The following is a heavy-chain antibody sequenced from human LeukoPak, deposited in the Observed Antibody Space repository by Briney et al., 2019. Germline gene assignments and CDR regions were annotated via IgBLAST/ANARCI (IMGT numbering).Heavy chain of an antibody. V-gene: IGHV3-33*01. CDR2: IWYDGSNK. Sequence: GGSLRLSCAASGFTFSRFGMHWVRQAPGKGLEWVAVIWYDGSNKEYADSVKGRFTISRDNSKNTLYLQMNSLRAEDTAVYYCARSRHYGSGSYFDYWGQGTLVTVSS. J-gene: IGHJ4*02. CDR3: ARSRHYGSGSYFDY. D-gene: IGHD3-10*01. CDR1: GFTFSRFG.